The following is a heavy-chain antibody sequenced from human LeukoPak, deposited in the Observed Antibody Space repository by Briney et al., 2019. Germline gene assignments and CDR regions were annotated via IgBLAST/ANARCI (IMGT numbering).Heavy chain of an antibody. V-gene: IGHV4-39*07. D-gene: IGHD4-17*01. J-gene: IGHJ5*02. CDR1: GGSISISNYY. CDR2: MCYSGRA. Sequence: SETLSLTCTVSGGSISISNYYGGWIRQPPGKGLEWIVSMCYSGRAYYNPSLKTRVTVSLATSKNQFSLNLISVTAADTAVYYCARSPQGTATTANWLDPWGQGTLVTVSS. CDR3: ARSPQGTATTANWLDP.